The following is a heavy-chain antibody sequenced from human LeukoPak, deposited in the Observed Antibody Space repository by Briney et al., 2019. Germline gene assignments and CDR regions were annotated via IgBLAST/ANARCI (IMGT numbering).Heavy chain of an antibody. J-gene: IGHJ4*02. D-gene: IGHD3-22*01. CDR1: EFTFSIYA. CDR2: ITSRGEGT. Sequence: GGSLRLSCAASEFTFSIYAMSWVRQAPGKGLEWASSITSRGEGTWYAGSVKGRFTISRDNSKNTLYLQMNSLRAEDTAVYYCTRDRPNYYGSDGHYYRRNGDYWGQGTLVTVSS. V-gene: IGHV3-23*01. CDR3: TRDRPNYYGSDGHYYRRNGDY.